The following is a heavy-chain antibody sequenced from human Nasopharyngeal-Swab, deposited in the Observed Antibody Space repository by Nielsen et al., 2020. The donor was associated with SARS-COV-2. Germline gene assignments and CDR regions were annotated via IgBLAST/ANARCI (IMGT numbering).Heavy chain of an antibody. CDR2: IIPIFGTA. J-gene: IGHJ4*02. CDR3: ARGPYYDILTGYYPFDY. D-gene: IGHD3-9*01. Sequence: SVKVSCKASGGTFSSYAISWVRQAPGQGLEWMGGIIPIFGTANYAQKFQGRVTITADESTSTAYMELSSLRSEGTAVYYCARGPYYDILTGYYPFDYWGQGTLVTVSS. CDR1: GGTFSSYA. V-gene: IGHV1-69*13.